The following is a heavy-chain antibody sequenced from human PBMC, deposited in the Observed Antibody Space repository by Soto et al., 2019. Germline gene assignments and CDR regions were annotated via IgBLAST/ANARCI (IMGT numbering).Heavy chain of an antibody. V-gene: IGHV3-23*01. CDR3: ARRGSGSYYDY. J-gene: IGHJ4*02. CDR2: ISGSGGST. Sequence: EVQLLESGGGLVQPGGSLRLSCAASGFTFSSYAMRWVRQAPGKGLEWVLAISGSGGSTYYADSVKGRFTISRDNSKNTLYRQMNSLRAEDTAVYYCARRGSGSYYDYWGQGTLVTVSS. D-gene: IGHD1-26*01. CDR1: GFTFSSYA.